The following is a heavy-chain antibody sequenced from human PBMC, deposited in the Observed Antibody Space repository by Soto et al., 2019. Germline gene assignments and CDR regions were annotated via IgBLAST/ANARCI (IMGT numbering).Heavy chain of an antibody. CDR1: GGTFSSYA. CDR3: ARGRVTYYDILPRLAYFDY. Sequence: GASVKVSCKASGGTFSSYAISWVRQAPGQGLEWMGGIIPIFGTANYAQKFQGRVTITADKSTSTAYMELSSLRSEDTAVYYCARGRVTYYDILPRLAYFDYWGQGTLVTVSS. CDR2: IIPIFGTA. J-gene: IGHJ4*02. V-gene: IGHV1-69*06. D-gene: IGHD3-9*01.